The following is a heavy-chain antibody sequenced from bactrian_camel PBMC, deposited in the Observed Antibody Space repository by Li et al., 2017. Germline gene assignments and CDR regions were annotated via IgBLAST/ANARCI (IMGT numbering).Heavy chain of an antibody. D-gene: IGHD2*01. V-gene: IGHV3S1*01. Sequence: VQLVESGGGSVQAGGSLRLSCAASGLTYSSYCMGWFRQAPGKEREGVAAITTGGNTTYYSNSVKGRFTISLDNAKNTMYLQMNSLKSEDTALYYCVRGYWQTGRIPSWAIRGQGTQVTVS. CDR1: GLTYSSYC. J-gene: IGHJ4*01. CDR3: VRGYWQTGRIPSWAI. CDR2: ITTGGNTT.